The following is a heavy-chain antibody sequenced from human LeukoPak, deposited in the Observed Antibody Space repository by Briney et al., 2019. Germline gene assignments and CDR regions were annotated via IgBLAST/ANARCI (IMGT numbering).Heavy chain of an antibody. CDR1: GFTFRNYA. Sequence: GGSLRLSCAASGFTFRNYAMNWVHQAPGKGLEWVAVLSHDAKNKFYADSVKGRFTISRDNSKNTLDLQMNSLRPEDTAVYYCARDRDRDIIGDGMDVWGKGTTVTVSS. CDR3: ARDRDRDIIGDGMDV. V-gene: IGHV3-30*04. J-gene: IGHJ6*04. D-gene: IGHD2-15*01. CDR2: LSHDAKNK.